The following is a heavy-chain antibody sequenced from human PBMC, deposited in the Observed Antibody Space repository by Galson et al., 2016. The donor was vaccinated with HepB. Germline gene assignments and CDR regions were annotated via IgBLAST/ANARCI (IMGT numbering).Heavy chain of an antibody. CDR3: AKALVRGSFYYYYYSMDV. CDR2: ISWNSGRI. Sequence: SLRLSCAASGFTFGEYAMHWVRHAPGKGLEWISGISWNSGRIGYADSVRGRFTISRDNVKNSLYLQMNSLRAEDTALYYCAKALVRGSFYYYYYSMDVWGQGT. V-gene: IGHV3-9*01. J-gene: IGHJ6*02. D-gene: IGHD3-10*01. CDR1: GFTFGEYA.